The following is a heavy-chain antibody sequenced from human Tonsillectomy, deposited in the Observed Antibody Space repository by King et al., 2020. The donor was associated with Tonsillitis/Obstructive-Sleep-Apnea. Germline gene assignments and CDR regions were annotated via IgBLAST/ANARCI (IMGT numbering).Heavy chain of an antibody. J-gene: IGHJ6*03. Sequence: QLVQSGGGVVQPGGSLRLSCAASGFTFDDYAMHWVRQAPRKGLEWVSLISGVGGSTYYTDSVRGRFTISRDNSKNSLYLQMNSLRAKDTALYYCAKGDGSSTSCLPHMDVWGKGTTVTVSS. D-gene: IGHD2-2*01. CDR2: ISGVGGST. CDR3: AKGDGSSTSCLPHMDV. V-gene: IGHV3-43*02. CDR1: GFTFDDYA.